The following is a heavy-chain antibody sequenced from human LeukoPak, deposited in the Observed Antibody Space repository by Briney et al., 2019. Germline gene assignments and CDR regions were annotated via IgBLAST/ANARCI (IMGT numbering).Heavy chain of an antibody. J-gene: IGHJ4*02. V-gene: IGHV3-23*01. CDR2: ISGSGGST. Sequence: GGSLRLSCAASGFTFSSYAMSWVRQAPGKGLEWVSAISGSGGSTYYADSVKGRFTISRDNSKNTLYLQMNSLRAEDTAVYYCAKDETEYSSSSYYFDYCGQGTLVTVSS. CDR1: GFTFSSYA. D-gene: IGHD6-6*01. CDR3: AKDETEYSSSSYYFDY.